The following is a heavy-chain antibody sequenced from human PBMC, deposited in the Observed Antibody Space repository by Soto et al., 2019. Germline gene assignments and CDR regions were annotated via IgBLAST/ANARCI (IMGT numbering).Heavy chain of an antibody. J-gene: IGHJ4*02. Sequence: EVQLVESGGGLVQPGGSLKLSCAASGFTFSGSAMHWVRQASGKGLEWVGRIRSKANSYATAYAASVKGRFTISRDDSKNMAYLQRNSLKTEETDVYYCTRLGPAMGVGYWGQGTLVTVSS. D-gene: IGHD5-18*01. CDR1: GFTFSGSA. CDR3: TRLGPAMGVGY. CDR2: IRSKANSYAT. V-gene: IGHV3-73*01.